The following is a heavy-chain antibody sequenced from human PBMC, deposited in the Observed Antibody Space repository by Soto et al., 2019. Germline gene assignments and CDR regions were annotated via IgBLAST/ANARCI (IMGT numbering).Heavy chain of an antibody. CDR1: AFTFSDYY. V-gene: IGHV3-11*01. J-gene: IGHJ6*02. CDR2: ISSSGSTI. Sequence: PGGSLRLPCAASAFTFSDYYMSWIRQAPGRGLVWVSYISSSGSTIYYADSVKGRSTISRDNAKNSLYLQMNSLRAEDTAVYYCARGGRITMVRGAIIGYYYYGMDVWGQGTTVTVSS. D-gene: IGHD3-10*01. CDR3: ARGGRITMVRGAIIGYYYYGMDV.